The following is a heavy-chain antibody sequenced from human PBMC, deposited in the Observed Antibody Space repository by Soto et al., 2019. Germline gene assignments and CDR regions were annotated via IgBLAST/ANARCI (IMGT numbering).Heavy chain of an antibody. Sequence: SETLSLTCAVSGGSISSSNWWSWVRQPPGKGLEWIGEIYHSGSTNYNPSLKSRVTISVDKSKNQFSLKLSSVTAADTAVYYWARIKWERTRRYYYGMDVWGQGTTVTVSS. J-gene: IGHJ6*02. V-gene: IGHV4-4*02. CDR1: GGSISSSNW. CDR2: IYHSGST. CDR3: ARIKWERTRRYYYGMDV. D-gene: IGHD1-26*01.